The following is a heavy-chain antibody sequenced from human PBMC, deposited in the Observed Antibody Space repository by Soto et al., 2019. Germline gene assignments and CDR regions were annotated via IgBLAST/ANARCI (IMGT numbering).Heavy chain of an antibody. Sequence: QLQLQESGSGLVKPSQTLSLTCAVSGGSVSISGCSWSWIRQPPGKGLEWIGYIYHNADTYYNPSLESRVTMSVDRSKNQFSLKLKSVTVADTAVYYCARGISATGPYWFFDLWGRGTLVTVSS. CDR3: ARGISATGPYWFFDL. J-gene: IGHJ2*01. CDR2: IYHNADT. V-gene: IGHV4-30-2*01. D-gene: IGHD6-13*01. CDR1: GGSVSISGCS.